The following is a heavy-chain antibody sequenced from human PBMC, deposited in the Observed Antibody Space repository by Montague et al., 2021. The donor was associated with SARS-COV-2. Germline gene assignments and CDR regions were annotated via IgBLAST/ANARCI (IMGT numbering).Heavy chain of an antibody. D-gene: IGHD6-19*01. CDR3: ARGESTGWYNYFDY. V-gene: IGHV3-66*02. Sequence: SLRLSCAASGFTVSDNFMTWVRQAPGRGLEWVSIIYSDGNTYYTYSVRGRFTISRDYSKNTLFLQMNSLRLEDTAVYYCARGESTGWYNYFDYWGQGTLVTVSS. CDR2: IYSDGNT. CDR1: GFTVSDNF. J-gene: IGHJ4*02.